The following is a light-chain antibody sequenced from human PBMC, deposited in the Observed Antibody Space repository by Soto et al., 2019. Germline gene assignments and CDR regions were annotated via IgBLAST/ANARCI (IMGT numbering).Light chain of an antibody. CDR3: QQLNTYPFT. CDR2: AAS. CDR1: QGISSY. J-gene: IGKJ4*01. V-gene: IGKV1-9*01. Sequence: DIQLTQSPSFLSASVGDRVTITCRASQGISSYLAWYQQKPGKAPKLLIYAASTLQSGVPSRFSGSESGTEFTLTISSLQPEDFATYSCQQLNTYPFTCGGGTKVEIK.